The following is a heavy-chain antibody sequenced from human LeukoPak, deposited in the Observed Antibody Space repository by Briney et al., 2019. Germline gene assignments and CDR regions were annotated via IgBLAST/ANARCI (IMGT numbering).Heavy chain of an antibody. CDR2: INGDGTST. J-gene: IGHJ4*02. V-gene: IGHV3-74*01. D-gene: IGHD1-26*01. Sequence: GSLRLSCAASGFTFSDYWMHWVRQAPGKGLVWVSRINGDGTSTRYADSAKGRFTISRDNAKNTLYLQMNSLSAEDTAVYYCAKLVGATTGIDYWGQGTLVTVSS. CDR1: GFTFSDYW. CDR3: AKLVGATTGIDY.